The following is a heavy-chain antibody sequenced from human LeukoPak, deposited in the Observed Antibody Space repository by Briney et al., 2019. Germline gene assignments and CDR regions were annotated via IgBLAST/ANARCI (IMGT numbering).Heavy chain of an antibody. CDR3: AREYYDILTGYYDY. D-gene: IGHD3-9*01. CDR1: GFTFSDYY. CDR2: LSSSGDTI. Sequence: GGSLRLSCAASGFTFSDYYMSWIRQAPGKGLEWVSFLSSSGDTIYYADSVRGRFTISRDNAKNSLYLQMNSLRAEDTAVYYCAREYYDILTGYYDYWGQGTLVTVSS. J-gene: IGHJ4*02. V-gene: IGHV3-11*04.